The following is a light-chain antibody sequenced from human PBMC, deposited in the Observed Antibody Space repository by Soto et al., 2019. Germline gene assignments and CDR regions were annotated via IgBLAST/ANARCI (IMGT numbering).Light chain of an antibody. V-gene: IGLV2-23*01. CDR2: EGN. CDR3: CAYAGTTTFV. Sequence: QSALTQPASVSGSPGQSITISCTGTSSDVGSHNLVSWYQQHPGKAPKLMIYEGNKRPSGVSNRCSGSKSANTASLTISGLQTEDEADYDCCAYAGTTTFVFGTGNKVTVL. J-gene: IGLJ1*01. CDR1: SSDVGSHNL.